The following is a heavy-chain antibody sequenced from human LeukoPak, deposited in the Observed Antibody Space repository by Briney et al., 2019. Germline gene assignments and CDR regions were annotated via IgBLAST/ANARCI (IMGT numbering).Heavy chain of an antibody. V-gene: IGHV4-61*02. Sequence: SQTLSLTCTVSGGSISSGSNSWSWIRQPAGKGLEWIGRIHSSGTTNYNPSLKSRATISADTSKNQFSLKLNSVTAADTAVYYCARTWPVGATGNWFDPWGQGTLVTVSS. CDR1: GGSISSGSNS. CDR3: ARTWPVGATGNWFDP. CDR2: IHSSGTT. D-gene: IGHD1-26*01. J-gene: IGHJ5*02.